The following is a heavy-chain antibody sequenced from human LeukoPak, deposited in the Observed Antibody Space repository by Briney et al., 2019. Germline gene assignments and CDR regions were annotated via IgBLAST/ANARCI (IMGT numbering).Heavy chain of an antibody. V-gene: IGHV4-59*01. CDR3: AGDRRSQFDP. Sequence: SETLSLTCTVSGGSISSYYWSWIRQPPGKGLEWIGYIYYSGSTNYNPSLKSRVAISVDTSKNQFSLKLSSVTAADTAVYYCAGDRRSQFDPWGQGTLVTVSS. CDR1: GGSISSYY. J-gene: IGHJ5*02. CDR2: IYYSGST.